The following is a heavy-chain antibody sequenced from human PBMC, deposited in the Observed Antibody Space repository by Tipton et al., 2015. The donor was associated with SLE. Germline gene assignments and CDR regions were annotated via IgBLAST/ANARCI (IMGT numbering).Heavy chain of an antibody. D-gene: IGHD3-22*01. J-gene: IGHJ4*02. Sequence: SLRLSCAASGFTFSDYYMSWIRQAPGKGPEWVSYISSSGSTIYYADSVKGRFTISRDNAKNSLYLQMNSLRAEDTAVYYCARGIVVITTPYYFDYWGQGTLVTVSS. V-gene: IGHV3-11*04. CDR1: GFTFSDYY. CDR2: ISSSGSTI. CDR3: ARGIVVITTPYYFDY.